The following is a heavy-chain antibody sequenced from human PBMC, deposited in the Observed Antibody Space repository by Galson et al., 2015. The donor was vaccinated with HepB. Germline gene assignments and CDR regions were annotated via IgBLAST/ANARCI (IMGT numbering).Heavy chain of an antibody. V-gene: IGHV4-34*01. CDR2: INHSGST. J-gene: IGHJ4*02. Sequence: SETLSLTCAVYGGSFSGYYWSWIRQPPGKGLEWIGEINHSGSTNYNPSLKSRVTISVDTSKNQFSLKLSSVTAADTAVYYCARDPKTSYYYDSSPESDWGQGTLVTVS. CDR3: ARDPKTSYYYDSSPESD. CDR1: GGSFSGYY. D-gene: IGHD3-22*01.